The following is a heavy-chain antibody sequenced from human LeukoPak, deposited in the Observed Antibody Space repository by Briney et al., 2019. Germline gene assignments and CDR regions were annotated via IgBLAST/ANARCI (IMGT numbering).Heavy chain of an antibody. CDR1: GFTFSSYA. D-gene: IGHD6-19*01. CDR3: AKARYSSGWYPYYYYYMDV. Sequence: PGGSLRLSCAASGFTFSSYAMHWVRQAPGKGLEWVAVISYDGSNKYYADSVKGRFTISRDNSKNTLYLQMNSLRAEDTAVYYCAKARYSSGWYPYYYYYMDVWGKGTTATVSS. J-gene: IGHJ6*03. V-gene: IGHV3-30-3*01. CDR2: ISYDGSNK.